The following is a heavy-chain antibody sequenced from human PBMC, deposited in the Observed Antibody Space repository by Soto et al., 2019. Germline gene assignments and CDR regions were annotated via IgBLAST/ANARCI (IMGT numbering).Heavy chain of an antibody. Sequence: SETLSLTCAVYGGSFNDYFWSWIRQPPGKGLEWVGEIHHRGTTNYIPSLKRRVTVSVDTSKNQFSLKLISGTAAGTAVYYCARSPPCITIFGVVPCKHDYWGQGTLVTVSS. D-gene: IGHD3-3*01. J-gene: IGHJ4*02. CDR3: ARSPPCITIFGVVPCKHDY. CDR2: IHHRGTT. V-gene: IGHV4-34*01. CDR1: GGSFNDYF.